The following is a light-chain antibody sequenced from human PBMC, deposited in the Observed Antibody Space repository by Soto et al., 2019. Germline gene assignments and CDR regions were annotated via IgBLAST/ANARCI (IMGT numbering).Light chain of an antibody. CDR3: QHAET. Sequence: EIVLTQSPGTLSLSPGERATLSCRASQSVSSSYLAWYQQTPGQAPRLLIYGASSRATGIPDRFSGSGSGTDFTLTISRLEPEDFAVYYCQHAETFGQGTKVEIK. CDR1: QSVSSSY. J-gene: IGKJ1*01. V-gene: IGKV3-20*01. CDR2: GAS.